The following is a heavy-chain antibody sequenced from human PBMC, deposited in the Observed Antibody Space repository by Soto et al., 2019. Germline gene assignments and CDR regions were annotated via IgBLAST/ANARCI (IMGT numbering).Heavy chain of an antibody. Sequence: QVQLVQAGAEVKKPGSSVKVSCKASGATFSGYAINWVRQAPGQGLEWLGRIVHIFETVNYAERFQGRVAITADEFTTTGYMELNNMTHEDTAVYYCVVMGNVAVSNPRSFDSWGQGNQDTVSS. V-gene: IGHV1-69*18. D-gene: IGHD6-19*01. CDR3: VVMGNVAVSNPRSFDS. J-gene: IGHJ4*02. CDR2: IVHIFETV. CDR1: GATFSGYA.